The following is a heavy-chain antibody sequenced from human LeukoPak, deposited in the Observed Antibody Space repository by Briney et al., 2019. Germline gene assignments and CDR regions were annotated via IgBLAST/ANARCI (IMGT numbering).Heavy chain of an antibody. V-gene: IGHV4-4*02. Sequence: SGTLSLTCAVSGGSISSSNWWSWVRQPPGKGLEWIGYIYYSGSTYYNPSLKSRVTISVDTSKNQFSLKLSSVTAADTAVYYCARDPGDRFDYWGQGTLVTVSS. CDR3: ARDPGDRFDY. J-gene: IGHJ4*02. CDR1: GGSISSSNW. D-gene: IGHD4-17*01. CDR2: IYYSGST.